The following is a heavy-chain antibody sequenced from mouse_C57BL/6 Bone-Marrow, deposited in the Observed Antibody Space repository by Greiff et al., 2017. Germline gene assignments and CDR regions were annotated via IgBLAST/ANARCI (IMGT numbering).Heavy chain of an antibody. CDR3: ARELRFITTKGVFAY. J-gene: IGHJ3*01. Sequence: QVQLQQPGAELVMPGASVKLSCKASGYTFTSYWMHWVKQRPGQGLEWIGEIDPSDSYTNYNQKFKGKSTLTVDKSSSTAYMQLSSLTSEDSAVYYCARELRFITTKGVFAYWGQGTLVTVSA. CDR1: GYTFTSYW. V-gene: IGHV1-69*01. CDR2: IDPSDSYT. D-gene: IGHD1-1*01.